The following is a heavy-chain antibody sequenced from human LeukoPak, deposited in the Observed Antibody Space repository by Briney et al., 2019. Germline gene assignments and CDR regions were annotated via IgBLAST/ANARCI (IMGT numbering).Heavy chain of an antibody. J-gene: IGHJ3*02. Sequence: SETLSLTCTVSGGSISSSSYYWGWIRQPPGKGLEWIGSIYYSGSTCYNPSLKSRVTISVDTSKNQFSLKLSSVTAADTAVYYCARYYDSSGYGAFDIWGQGRMVTVSS. CDR2: IYYSGST. V-gene: IGHV4-39*01. CDR3: ARYYDSSGYGAFDI. CDR1: GGSISSSSYY. D-gene: IGHD3-22*01.